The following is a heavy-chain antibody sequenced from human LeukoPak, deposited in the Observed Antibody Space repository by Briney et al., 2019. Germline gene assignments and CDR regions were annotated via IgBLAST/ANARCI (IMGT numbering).Heavy chain of an antibody. CDR1: GFTFSSYE. D-gene: IGHD1-26*01. CDR3: ARDPYSGSRHFDY. CDR2: ISSSGSTI. Sequence: GGSLSLSCAASGFTFSSYEMNWVRQAPGKGLEWVSYISSSGSTIYYADSVKGRFTISRDNAKNSLYLQMNSLRAEDTAVYYCARDPYSGSRHFDYWGQGTLVTVSS. V-gene: IGHV3-48*03. J-gene: IGHJ4*02.